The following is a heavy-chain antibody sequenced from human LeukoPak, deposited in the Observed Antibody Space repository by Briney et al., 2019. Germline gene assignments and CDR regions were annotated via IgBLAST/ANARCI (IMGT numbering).Heavy chain of an antibody. CDR3: ARDYYGSGGYFDY. Sequence: SVKVSCKASGGTFSSYAISWVRQAPGQGLEWMGGIIPIFGTANYAQKFQGRVTITADKSTSTAYMELSSLRSEDTAVYYCARDYYGSGGYFDYWGQGTLVTVSS. CDR1: GGTFSSYA. CDR2: IIPIFGTA. V-gene: IGHV1-69*06. J-gene: IGHJ4*02. D-gene: IGHD3-10*01.